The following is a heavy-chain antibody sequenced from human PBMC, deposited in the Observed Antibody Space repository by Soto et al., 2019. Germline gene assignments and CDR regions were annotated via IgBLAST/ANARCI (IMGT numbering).Heavy chain of an antibody. Sequence: EVQLVESGGGLVQPGGSLRLSCAASGFTVSGNYMSWVRQAPGQGLEWVSVIYAAGSTYYIDSVNGRFTISRDNSKNTLYLQMNSLRAEDTAVYYCASDIFKTGATGVFDIWGQGTRVNGSS. CDR3: ASDIFKTGATGVFDI. D-gene: IGHD1-1*01. V-gene: IGHV3-66*01. CDR2: IYAAGST. CDR1: GFTVSGNY. J-gene: IGHJ3*02.